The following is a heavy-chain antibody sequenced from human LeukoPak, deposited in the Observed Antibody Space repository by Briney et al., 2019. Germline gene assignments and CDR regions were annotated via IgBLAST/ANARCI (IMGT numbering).Heavy chain of an antibody. CDR2: IYTSGST. V-gene: IGHV4-4*07. D-gene: IGHD3-3*01. Sequence: SETLSLTCAVYGGSFSGYYWSWIRQPAGKGLEWIGRIYTSGSTNYNPSLKSRVTMSVDTSKNQFSLKLSSVTAADTAVYYCARDHGLYYDFWSGYQNYYYYGMDVWGQGTTVTVSS. CDR1: GGSFSGYY. CDR3: ARDHGLYYDFWSGYQNYYYYGMDV. J-gene: IGHJ6*02.